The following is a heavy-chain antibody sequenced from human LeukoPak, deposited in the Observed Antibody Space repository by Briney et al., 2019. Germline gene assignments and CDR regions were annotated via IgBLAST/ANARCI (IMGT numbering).Heavy chain of an antibody. CDR2: ISTYNGNT. Sequence: GASVKVSCKAAGYTFTSYGISWGRQASGHGLECIGWISTYNGNTNYAQKLQGRVTMTTDTSTSTAYMELRSLRSDDTAVYYCARGTNWNYFNYFDYWGQGTLVTVSS. V-gene: IGHV1-18*01. D-gene: IGHD1-7*01. CDR3: ARGTNWNYFNYFDY. J-gene: IGHJ4*02. CDR1: GYTFTSYG.